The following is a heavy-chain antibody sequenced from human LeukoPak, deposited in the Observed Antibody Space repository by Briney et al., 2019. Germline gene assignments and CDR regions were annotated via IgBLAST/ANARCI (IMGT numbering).Heavy chain of an antibody. Sequence: GGSLRLSCAASGFTFSTYEMNWVRQAPGKGLEWVSYISSSGSTIYYADSVKGRFTISRDNAKNSLYLQMNSLRAEDTAVYYCEREAASSLLNYYYSYYYGMDVWGQGTTVTVSS. CDR3: EREAASSLLNYYYSYYYGMDV. CDR1: GFTFSTYE. V-gene: IGHV3-48*03. CDR2: ISSSGSTI. D-gene: IGHD3-22*01. J-gene: IGHJ6*02.